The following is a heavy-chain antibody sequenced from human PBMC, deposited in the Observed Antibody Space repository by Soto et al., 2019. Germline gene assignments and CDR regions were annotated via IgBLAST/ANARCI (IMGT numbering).Heavy chain of an antibody. J-gene: IGHJ5*02. CDR3: ARGEAAAGLYWFDP. Sequence: QVQLQESGPGLVKPSETLSLTCTVSGGFISSYYWSWIRQPPGKGLEWIGYIYYSGSTNYNPSLKLRGTISVDTSKSQVSLKLSSVTAADTAVYYCARGEAAAGLYWFDPWGHGTLVIVFS. V-gene: IGHV4-59*01. D-gene: IGHD6-13*01. CDR2: IYYSGST. CDR1: GGFISSYY.